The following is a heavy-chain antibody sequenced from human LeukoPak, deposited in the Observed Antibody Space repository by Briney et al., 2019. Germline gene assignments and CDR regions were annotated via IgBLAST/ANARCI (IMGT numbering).Heavy chain of an antibody. J-gene: IGHJ4*02. CDR3: ASGSPTGEVDY. Sequence: SETLSLTCTVSCGSFSSYYWSWIRQPPGKGLEWIGYIYYSGIANYNPSLKSRVTISVDTSKNQFSLKLRSVTAADTAVYYYASGSPTGEVDYWGQGTLVTVSS. V-gene: IGHV4-59*01. D-gene: IGHD1-26*01. CDR2: IYYSGIA. CDR1: CGSFSSYY.